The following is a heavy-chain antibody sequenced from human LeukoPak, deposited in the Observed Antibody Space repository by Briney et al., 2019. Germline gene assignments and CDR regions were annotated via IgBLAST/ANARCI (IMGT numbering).Heavy chain of an antibody. V-gene: IGHV4-34*01. CDR1: GVSFSGYY. CDR2: INHSGST. D-gene: IGHD3-10*01. Sequence: KPSETLSLTCAVYGVSFSGYYWSWIRQPPGKGLEWIGEINHSGSTNYNPSLKSRVTISVDTSKNQFSLKLSSVTAADTAVYYCARGSPYGRNWFDPWGQGTLVTVSS. J-gene: IGHJ5*02. CDR3: ARGSPYGRNWFDP.